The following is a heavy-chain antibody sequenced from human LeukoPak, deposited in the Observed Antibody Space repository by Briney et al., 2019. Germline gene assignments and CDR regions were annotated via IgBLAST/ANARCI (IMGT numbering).Heavy chain of an antibody. Sequence: SETLSLTCTVSGGSISSYYWSWIRQPPGKGLEWIGYIYYSGSTNYNPSLKSRVAISVDTSKNQFSLKLSSVTAADTAVYYCARGYSSGWGNWFDPWGQGTLVTVSS. CDR2: IYYSGST. V-gene: IGHV4-59*01. D-gene: IGHD6-19*01. CDR3: ARGYSSGWGNWFDP. J-gene: IGHJ5*02. CDR1: GGSISSYY.